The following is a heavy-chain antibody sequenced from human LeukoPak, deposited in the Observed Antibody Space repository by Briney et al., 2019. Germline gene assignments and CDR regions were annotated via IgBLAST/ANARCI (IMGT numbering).Heavy chain of an antibody. V-gene: IGHV3-15*01. CDR2: IKSKTDGGTT. CDR3: TTAIEDYFDNSGYYYFDY. D-gene: IGHD3-22*01. J-gene: IGHJ4*02. CDR1: GFIFSSTW. Sequence: GGSLRLSCAASGFIFSSTWMSWVRHAPGRGLEWVGRIKSKTDGGTTDYAAPVKGRFIISRDDSKNTLYLQTNSLKTEDTAVYYCTTAIEDYFDNSGYYYFDYWGQGTLVTVSS.